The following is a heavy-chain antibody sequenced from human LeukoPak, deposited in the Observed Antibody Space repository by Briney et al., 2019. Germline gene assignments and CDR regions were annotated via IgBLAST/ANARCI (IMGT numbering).Heavy chain of an antibody. V-gene: IGHV3-53*01. CDR3: ARDPGYYDSSGYYTN. D-gene: IGHD3-22*01. CDR2: IYSGGST. Sequence: GGSLRLSCAASGFTVSSNYMSWVRQAPGKGLEWVSVIYSGGSTYYADSVKGRFTISRDNSKNTLYLQMNSLRAEDTAVYYCARDPGYYDSSGYYTNWGQGTLVTVSS. CDR1: GFTVSSNY. J-gene: IGHJ4*02.